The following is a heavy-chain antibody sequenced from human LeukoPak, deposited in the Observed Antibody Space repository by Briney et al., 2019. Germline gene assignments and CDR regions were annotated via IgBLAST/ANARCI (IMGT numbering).Heavy chain of an antibody. J-gene: IGHJ6*03. D-gene: IGHD1-1*01. Sequence: GGSLRLSCAASGFTFSSYGMHWVRPAPGKGLEWVAFIRYDGSNKYYADSVKGRFTISRDNSKNTLYLQMNSLRTEDTAVYYCAKDLVRTTGTTPYYYYYMDVWGKGTTVTVSS. CDR1: GFTFSSYG. CDR2: IRYDGSNK. V-gene: IGHV3-30*02. CDR3: AKDLVRTTGTTPYYYYYMDV.